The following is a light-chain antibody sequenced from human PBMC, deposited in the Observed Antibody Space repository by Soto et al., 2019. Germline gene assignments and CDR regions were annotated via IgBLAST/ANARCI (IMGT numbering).Light chain of an antibody. CDR1: SSNIGAEFD. J-gene: IGLJ1*01. V-gene: IGLV1-40*01. Sequence: QSVVTQPPSVSGSPGQRITISCTGSSSNIGAEFDVHWYQQLPGTAPKLLIYGNNNRPSGVPDRFSGSKSGTSASLAITGLQAEDESDYYCQSYDRSLSGFYVFGTGTKLTVL. CDR2: GNN. CDR3: QSYDRSLSGFYV.